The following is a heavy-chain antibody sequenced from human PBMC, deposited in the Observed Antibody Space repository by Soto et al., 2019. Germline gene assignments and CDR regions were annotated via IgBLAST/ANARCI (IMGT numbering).Heavy chain of an antibody. CDR1: GYTFTIYW. V-gene: IGHV5-51*01. J-gene: IGHJ4*02. Sequence: GESLKISCQVSGYTFTIYWIGWVRQMPGKGLEWMGIIYPSDSDTRYSPSFQGQVTISADQSINTAYLQWDSLKASDTAIYYCARPANTVADHFDLWGQGTPVTVSS. D-gene: IGHD4-17*01. CDR3: ARPANTVADHFDL. CDR2: IYPSDSDT.